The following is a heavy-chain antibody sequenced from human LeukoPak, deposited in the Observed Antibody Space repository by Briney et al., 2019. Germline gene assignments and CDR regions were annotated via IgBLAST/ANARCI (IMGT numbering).Heavy chain of an antibody. D-gene: IGHD2-15*01. CDR1: GGSISSYY. V-gene: IGHV4-59*01. CDR2: IYYSGST. J-gene: IGHJ6*03. CDR3: ARSVEGYCSGGSCYSYYYYMDV. Sequence: ETLSLTCTVSGGSISSYYWSWIRQPPGKGLEWIGYIYYSGSTNYNPSLKSRVTISVDTSKNQFSLKLSSVTAADTAVYYCARSVEGYCSGGSCYSYYYYMDVWGKGTTVTVSS.